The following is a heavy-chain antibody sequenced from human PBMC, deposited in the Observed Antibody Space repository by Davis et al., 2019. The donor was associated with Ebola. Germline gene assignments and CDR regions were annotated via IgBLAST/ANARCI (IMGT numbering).Heavy chain of an antibody. CDR2: ISAYNGNT. CDR1: VYTFTRSG. J-gene: IGHJ5*02. V-gene: IGHV1-18*01. CDR3: ARAVTMVLPSGWFDP. D-gene: IGHD3-10*01. Sequence: SVTVSCQASVYTFTRSGISCVRQAPGQGLEWMGWISAYNGNTNYAQNLQGRVTMTTDTSTSTAYMEVRSLRYDDTAVYYCARAVTMVLPSGWFDPWGQGTLVTVSS.